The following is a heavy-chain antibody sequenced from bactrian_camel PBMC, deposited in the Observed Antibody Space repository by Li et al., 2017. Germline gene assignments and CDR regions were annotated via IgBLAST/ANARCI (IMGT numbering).Heavy chain of an antibody. CDR2: IYRHGDFT. J-gene: IGHJ4*01. Sequence: HVQLVESGGGSVQAGGSLTLSCVVSASNDYCLAWFRQVPGKEREGVAAIYRHGDFTYYGDSVRGRFTISRDNAKNTLYLQMNDLKTDDTAVYYCATGRFSTVVAGTFVEYDYWGQGTQVTVS. CDR1: ASNDYC. CDR3: ATGRFSTVVAGTFVEYDY. V-gene: IGHV3S54*01. D-gene: IGHD6*01.